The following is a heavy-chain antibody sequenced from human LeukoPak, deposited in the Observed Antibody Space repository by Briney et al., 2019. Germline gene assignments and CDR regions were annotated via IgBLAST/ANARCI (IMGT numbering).Heavy chain of an antibody. D-gene: IGHD6-19*01. CDR1: GFTFSDYY. Sequence: GGSLRLSCAASGFTFSDYYMSWIRQAPGEGLEWVSSIRPSGDNTYYGDSVKGRFTISRDNSKNTVYLQMNNMRVDDTAVYYCARVAGWHWFDPWGQGTLVTVSS. CDR3: ARVAGWHWFDP. CDR2: IRPSGDNT. J-gene: IGHJ5*02. V-gene: IGHV3-23*01.